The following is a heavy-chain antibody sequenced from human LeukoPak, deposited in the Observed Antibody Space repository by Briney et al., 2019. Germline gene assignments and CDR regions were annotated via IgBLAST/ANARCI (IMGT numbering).Heavy chain of an antibody. V-gene: IGHV3-48*03. CDR2: ITSSGGTI. D-gene: IGHD1-26*01. CDR1: GFTFSNYE. Sequence: PGGSLRLSCAASGFTFSNYEMNWVRQAPGKGLEWLSYITSSGGTIYYADSVKGRFTISRDNAKNSLDLQMNSLRGEDTAVYYWASILGGTRARGFDLWGQGTLVTVSS. CDR3: ASILGGTRARGFDL. J-gene: IGHJ4*02.